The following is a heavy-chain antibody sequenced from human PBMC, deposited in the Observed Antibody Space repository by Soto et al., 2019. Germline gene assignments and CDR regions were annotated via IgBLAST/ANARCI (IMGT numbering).Heavy chain of an antibody. CDR3: ARHRVETSSSGGWFDP. D-gene: IGHD6-6*01. J-gene: IGHJ5*02. Sequence: PSETLSLTCTVSGGSISSSSYYWGWIRQPPGKGLEWIGSIYSSGRTFYNPSLKSRVTISVDTSKNQFSLKLTSVTAADTAVYYCARHRVETSSSGGWFDPWGQGTLVTVSS. CDR1: GGSISSSSYY. CDR2: IYSSGRT. V-gene: IGHV4-39*01.